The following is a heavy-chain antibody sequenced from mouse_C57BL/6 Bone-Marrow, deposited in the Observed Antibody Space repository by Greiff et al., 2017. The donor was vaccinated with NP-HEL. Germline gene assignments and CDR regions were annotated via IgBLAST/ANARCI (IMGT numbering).Heavy chain of an antibody. CDR3: ARDSGYAFDY. D-gene: IGHD3-2*02. CDR2: INPSNGGT. CDR1: GYTFTNYW. J-gene: IGHJ2*01. V-gene: IGHV1-53*01. Sequence: QVQLQQPGTELVKPGASVKLSCKASGYTFTNYWMYWVKQRPGQGLEWIGNINPSNGGTNYNEKFKNKATLTVDKSSSTAYMQLSSLTSADSAVYYCARDSGYAFDYWGQGTTLTVSS.